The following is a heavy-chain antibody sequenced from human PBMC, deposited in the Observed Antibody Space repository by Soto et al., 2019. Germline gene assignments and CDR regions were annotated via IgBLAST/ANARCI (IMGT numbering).Heavy chain of an antibody. D-gene: IGHD6-19*01. CDR3: STYAHAGGWFPLES. CDR1: GFTFTNAW. Sequence: EVRLAESGGGLVEPGESLRLSCAASGFTFTNAWMTWIRQAPGKGLEWVGRIKGKSDGTAADSAAPVRGRFFMSRDDSKATVYLQMNSLKPEDTGLYYCSTYAHAGGWFPLESCGQGTLVTVSS. J-gene: IGHJ4*02. CDR2: IKGKSDGTAA. V-gene: IGHV3-15*07.